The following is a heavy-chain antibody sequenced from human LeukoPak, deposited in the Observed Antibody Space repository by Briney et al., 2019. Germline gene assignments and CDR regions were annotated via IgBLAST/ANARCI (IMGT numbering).Heavy chain of an antibody. CDR2: ISGSGGST. CDR3: AKGRHYDFWSGYAFDI. J-gene: IGHJ3*02. V-gene: IGHV3-23*01. CDR1: GFTFSSYA. D-gene: IGHD3-3*01. Sequence: PGGSLRLSCAASGFTFSSYAMSWVRQAPGKGLEWVSAISGSGGSTYYADSVKGRFTISRDNSKNTLYLQMNSLRAEDTAVYYCAKGRHYDFWSGYAFDIWGQGTMVTVSS.